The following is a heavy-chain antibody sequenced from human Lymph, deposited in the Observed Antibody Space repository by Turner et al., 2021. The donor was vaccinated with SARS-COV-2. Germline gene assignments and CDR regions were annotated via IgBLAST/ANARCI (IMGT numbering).Heavy chain of an antibody. CDR1: GSTLTELS. CDR2: FDLEDGET. V-gene: IGHV1-24*01. D-gene: IGHD6-19*01. Sequence: QVQLVQSGAEVKKPGASVKVSCKVAGSTLTELSMHWVRQAPGKGLEWMGGFDLEDGETIYAQKFQGRVTMTEYTSTDTPYMELSSLRSEDTDVYYCALGSSKPKWLDLFWYWGQGTLVTVSS. CDR3: ALGSSKPKWLDLFWY. J-gene: IGHJ4*02.